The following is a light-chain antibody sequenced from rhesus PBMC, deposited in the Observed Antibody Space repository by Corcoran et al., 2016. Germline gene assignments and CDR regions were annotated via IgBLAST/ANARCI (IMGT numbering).Light chain of an antibody. Sequence: DIQMTQSPSSLSASVGDTVTITCRASQRISSWLDWYQQKPGKAPKLLIYKASSLQSGVPSRFSGSGSGTDFTLTISSLQPEDFATYYCLQYRSSPWTFGQGTKVEIK. J-gene: IGKJ1*01. CDR3: LQYRSSPWT. CDR2: KAS. CDR1: QRISSW. V-gene: IGKV1-22*01.